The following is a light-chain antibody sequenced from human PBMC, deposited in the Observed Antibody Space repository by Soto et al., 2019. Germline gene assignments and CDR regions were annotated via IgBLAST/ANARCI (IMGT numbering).Light chain of an antibody. CDR3: QQYGDSTRT. CDR2: DAF. V-gene: IGKV3-20*01. Sequence: EIVLTQAPGTLSLSPGESATLSCRASRSLDSGQLAWYQQKVGRAPRLLIHDAFMRATGIPDRFSGSGSGTDFTLTIASLEPEDFAVYYCQQYGDSTRTFGQGTRVEIK. CDR1: RSLDSGQ. J-gene: IGKJ5*01.